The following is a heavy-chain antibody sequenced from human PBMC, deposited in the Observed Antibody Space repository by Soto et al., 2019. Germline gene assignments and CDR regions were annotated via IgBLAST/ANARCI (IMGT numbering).Heavy chain of an antibody. CDR2: IYYTGST. V-gene: IGHV4-61*01. D-gene: IGHD5-12*01. J-gene: IGHJ4*02. Sequence: SETLSLTCTVSGGSVTSGSYYWNWIRQPPGKGLEWIGYIYYTGSTNYNPSLKSRVTISADTSKNQFSLKLNSVTAADTAVYYCARLEMATDYWGQGILVTVS. CDR3: ARLEMATDY. CDR1: GGSVTSGSYY.